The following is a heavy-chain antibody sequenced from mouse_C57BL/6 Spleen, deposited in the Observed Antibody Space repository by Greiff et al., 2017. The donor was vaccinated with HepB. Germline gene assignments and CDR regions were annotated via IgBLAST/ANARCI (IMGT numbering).Heavy chain of an antibody. J-gene: IGHJ4*01. CDR2: INPNNGGT. CDR1: GYTFTDYY. CDR3: ARLGDYDNGYAMDY. D-gene: IGHD2-4*01. V-gene: IGHV1-26*01. Sequence: VQLQQSGPELVKPGASVKISCKASGYTFTDYYMNWVKQSHGKSLEWIGDINPNNGGTSYNQKFKGKATLTVDKSSSTAYMELRSLTSEDSAVYYCARLGDYDNGYAMDYWGQGTSVTVSS.